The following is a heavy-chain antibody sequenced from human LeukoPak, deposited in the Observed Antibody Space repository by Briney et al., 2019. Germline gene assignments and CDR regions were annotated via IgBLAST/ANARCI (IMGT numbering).Heavy chain of an antibody. CDR1: GFTFSSYS. Sequence: GGSLRLPCAASGFTFSSYSMNWVRQAPGKGLEWVSSISSSSSYIYYADSVKGRFTISRDNAKNSLYLQMNSLRAEDTAVYYCARGSRSSTRPHFDYWGQGTLVTVSS. CDR2: ISSSSSYI. V-gene: IGHV3-21*01. J-gene: IGHJ4*02. CDR3: ARGSRSSTRPHFDY. D-gene: IGHD2-2*01.